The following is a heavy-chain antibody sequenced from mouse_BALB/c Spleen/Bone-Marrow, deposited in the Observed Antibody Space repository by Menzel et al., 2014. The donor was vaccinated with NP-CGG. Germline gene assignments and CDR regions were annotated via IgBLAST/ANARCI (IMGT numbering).Heavy chain of an antibody. V-gene: IGHV14-4*02. J-gene: IGHJ1*01. CDR2: IDPENGDP. CDR1: GFNIEDYY. CDR3: AGILYWYFDV. Sequence: EVQLQQSGADLVRSGASVKLSCTASGFNIEDYYIHWVKQRPEQGLEWIGWIDPENGDPEYAPKFQGKATLTVDTSSSTAYMQLSSLTSEDTAVYFCAGILYWYFDVWGAGTTVTVSS.